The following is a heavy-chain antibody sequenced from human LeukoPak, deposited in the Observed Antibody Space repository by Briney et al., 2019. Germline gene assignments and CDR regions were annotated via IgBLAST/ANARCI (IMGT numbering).Heavy chain of an antibody. V-gene: IGHV5-51*01. Sequence: GESLKISCKGSGYSFTRYWIGWVRQMPGKGLEWLGTIYPGESDTRYSPSFQGQVTISADKSISTAYLQWSSLKASDTAMYYCARHPSGWYPDYWGQGTLVTVSS. CDR1: GYSFTRYW. J-gene: IGHJ4*02. CDR3: ARHPSGWYPDY. CDR2: IYPGESDT. D-gene: IGHD6-19*01.